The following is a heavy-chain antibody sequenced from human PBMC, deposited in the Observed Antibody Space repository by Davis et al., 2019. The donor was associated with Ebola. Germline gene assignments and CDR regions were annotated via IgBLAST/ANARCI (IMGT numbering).Heavy chain of an antibody. CDR1: GFTFSSYA. D-gene: IGHD2-15*01. J-gene: IGHJ6*02. V-gene: IGHV3-30*04. Sequence: GGSLRLSCVGSGFTFSSYAMHWVRQAPGKGLEWVAVISYEGGSKDYADSVKGRFTISRDDSKNTLYLQMNSLRAEDTAVYYCARVGCSGGSCYGLDVWGQGTTVTVSS. CDR3: ARVGCSGGSCYGLDV. CDR2: ISYEGGSK.